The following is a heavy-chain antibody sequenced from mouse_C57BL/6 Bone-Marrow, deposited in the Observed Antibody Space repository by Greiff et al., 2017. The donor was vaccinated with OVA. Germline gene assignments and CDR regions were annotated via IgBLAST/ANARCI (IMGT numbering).Heavy chain of an antibody. CDR3: TTRLRLPSTHFDY. D-gene: IGHD3-2*02. Sequence: VQLQQSGAELVRPGASVKLSCTASGFNIKDDYMHWVKQRPEQGLEWIGWIDPENGDTEYASKFQGKATITADTSSNTAYLQLSSLTSEDTAVYYCTTRLRLPSTHFDYWGQGTTLTVSS. CDR2: IDPENGDT. J-gene: IGHJ2*01. CDR1: GFNIKDDY. V-gene: IGHV14-4*01.